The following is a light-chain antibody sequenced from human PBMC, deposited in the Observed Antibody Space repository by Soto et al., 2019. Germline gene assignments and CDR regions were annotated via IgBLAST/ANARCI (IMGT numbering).Light chain of an antibody. CDR2: LGS. Sequence: DIVMTQSPLSLRVTPGEPASIACIAIQSLLHSNGYNYLDWYLQKPGQSPQLLIYLGSNRASGVPDRFSGSGSGTDFTLKISRVEAEDVGVYYCMQALQTAITFGQGTRLEIK. V-gene: IGKV2-28*01. CDR1: QSLLHSNGYNY. CDR3: MQALQTAIT. J-gene: IGKJ5*01.